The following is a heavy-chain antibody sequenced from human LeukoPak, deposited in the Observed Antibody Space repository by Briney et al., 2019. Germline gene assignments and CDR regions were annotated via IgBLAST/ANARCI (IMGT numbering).Heavy chain of an antibody. CDR2: IIPIFGTA. D-gene: IGHD3-10*01. CDR3: ASGGSGSYYNEPVDY. CDR1: GGTFSSYA. V-gene: IGHV1-69*05. J-gene: IGHJ4*02. Sequence: SVKVSCKASGGTFSSYAISWVRQAPGQGLEWVGRIIPIFGTANYAQKFQGRVTITTDESTSTAYMELSSLRSEDTAVHYCASGGSGSYYNEPVDYWGQGTLVTVSS.